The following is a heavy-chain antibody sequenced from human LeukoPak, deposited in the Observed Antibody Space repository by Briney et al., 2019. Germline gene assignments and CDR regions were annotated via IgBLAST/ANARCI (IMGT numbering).Heavy chain of an antibody. V-gene: IGHV4-39*01. CDR3: AGPWAIGNY. D-gene: IGHD2/OR15-2a*01. CDR2: IYYSGST. J-gene: IGHJ4*02. CDR1: GGSISSSSYY. Sequence: PSETLSLTCTVSGGSISSSSYYWGWIRQPPGKGLEWIGSIYYSGSTYYNPSLKSRVTISVDTSKNQFSLKLSSVTAADTAVYYCAGPWAIGNYWGQGTLVTVSS.